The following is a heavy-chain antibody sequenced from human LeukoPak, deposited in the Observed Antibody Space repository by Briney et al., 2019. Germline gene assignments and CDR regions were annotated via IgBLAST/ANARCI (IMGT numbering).Heavy chain of an antibody. V-gene: IGHV4-34*01. J-gene: IGHJ6*02. CDR2: INHSGST. CDR3: ASRYGEEYYYGMDV. Sequence: PSETLSLTCAVYGGSFSGYYWSWIRQPPGKGLEWIGEINHSGSTNYNPSLKSRVTISVDTSKNQFSLKLSSVTAADTAVYYCASRYGEEYYYGMDVWGQGTTVTVSS. CDR1: GGSFSGYY. D-gene: IGHD4-17*01.